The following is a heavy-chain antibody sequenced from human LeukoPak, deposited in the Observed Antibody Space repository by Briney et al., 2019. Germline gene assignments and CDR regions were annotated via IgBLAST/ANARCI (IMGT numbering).Heavy chain of an antibody. J-gene: IGHJ6*02. CDR2: IYYSGST. CDR3: ARGRLYYDFWSGWKGYYYYGMDV. D-gene: IGHD3-3*01. V-gene: IGHV4-39*01. CDR1: GGSISSRSYY. Sequence: SETLSLTCTVSGGSISSRSYYWGWIRQPPGKGLEWIGSIYYSGSTYYNPSLKRRVTISLDTSKNQFSVKLSSVTAADTAVYYCARGRLYYDFWSGWKGYYYYGMDVWGQGTTVTVSS.